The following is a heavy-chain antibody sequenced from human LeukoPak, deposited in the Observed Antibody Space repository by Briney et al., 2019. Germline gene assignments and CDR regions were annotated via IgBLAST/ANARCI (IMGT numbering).Heavy chain of an antibody. CDR3: AKDGFSYYGSGSYYTGIVY. D-gene: IGHD3-10*01. V-gene: IGHV3-23*01. CDR2: ISGSGTST. CDR1: GYTFNSYA. J-gene: IGHJ4*02. Sequence: GGSLRLSCTASGYTFNSYAMSWVRQAPGKGLEWVSGISGSGTSTYYADSVKGRFTISRDNSKNTLYLQMNSLRAEDTAVYYCAKDGFSYYGSGSYYTGIVYWGQGTLVTVSS.